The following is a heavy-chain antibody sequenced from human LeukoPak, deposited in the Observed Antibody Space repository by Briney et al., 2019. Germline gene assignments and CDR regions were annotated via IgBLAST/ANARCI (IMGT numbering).Heavy chain of an antibody. V-gene: IGHV3-7*01. Sequence: GGSLRLSCAASGFTFSSYWMTLVRQAPGKGLEWVAYMKEDGTETHYVDSVKGRFTISRDNTKKSLYLQMNSLRADDTAVYYCARGVYAFDVWGQGTMVTVSS. CDR2: MKEDGTET. J-gene: IGHJ3*01. CDR1: GFTFSSYW. CDR3: ARGVYAFDV.